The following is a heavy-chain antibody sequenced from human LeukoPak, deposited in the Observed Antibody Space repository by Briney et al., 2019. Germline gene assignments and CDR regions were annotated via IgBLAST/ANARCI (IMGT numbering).Heavy chain of an antibody. V-gene: IGHV1-69*05. CDR2: IIPIFGTA. CDR1: GGTFSSYA. Sequence: SVKVSCKASGGTFSSYAISWVRQAPGQGLEWMGGIIPIFGTANYAQKFQGRVTITTDESTSTAYMELSSLRSEDTAVYYCARRHCSSTSCYTSGGDAFDIWGQGTMVTVSS. D-gene: IGHD2-2*02. CDR3: ARRHCSSTSCYTSGGDAFDI. J-gene: IGHJ3*02.